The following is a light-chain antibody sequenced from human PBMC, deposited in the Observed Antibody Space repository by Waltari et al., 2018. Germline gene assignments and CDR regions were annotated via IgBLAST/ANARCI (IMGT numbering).Light chain of an antibody. Sequence: SYVLTQPPSVSVAPGQTARVTCGGNNLGRKSVHWYQQRPGQAPILVLYDDSDRPSGIPDRFSGSNSGNTATLTISRVEAGDEADYYCQVWDGSTDVVFGGGTKLTVL. CDR1: NLGRKS. CDR3: QVWDGSTDVV. J-gene: IGLJ2*01. CDR2: DDS. V-gene: IGLV3-21*02.